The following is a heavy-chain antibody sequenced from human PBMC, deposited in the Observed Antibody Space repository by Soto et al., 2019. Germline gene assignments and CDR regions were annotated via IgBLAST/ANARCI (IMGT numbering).Heavy chain of an antibody. CDR2: IYSGGTP. V-gene: IGHV3-53*01. J-gene: IGHJ4*02. CDR1: GFTVNSNY. Sequence: EVQLVESGGGLIQPGGSLRLSCAVSGFTVNSNYMSWVRQAPGKGLEWVSVIYSGGTPYYADSVKGRFTISRDNSKNTLYRQMNTLRAEYTAVYYCARDLNYLDYWGQGTLVTVSS. CDR3: ARDLNYLDY. D-gene: IGHD1-1*01.